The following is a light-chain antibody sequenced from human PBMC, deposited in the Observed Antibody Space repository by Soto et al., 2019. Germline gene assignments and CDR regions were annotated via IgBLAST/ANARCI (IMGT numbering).Light chain of an antibody. Sequence: EIVLTQSPATLSLSPGERATLSCRASQSVSSYLAWYQQKPGQTPRLLIYDASNRATGIPARFSGSGSGTDFTLTSRSPEPGEFAVYYCQNRSNWPRTFGQGTKVEIK. J-gene: IGKJ1*01. CDR3: QNRSNWPRT. CDR2: DAS. V-gene: IGKV3-11*01. CDR1: QSVSSY.